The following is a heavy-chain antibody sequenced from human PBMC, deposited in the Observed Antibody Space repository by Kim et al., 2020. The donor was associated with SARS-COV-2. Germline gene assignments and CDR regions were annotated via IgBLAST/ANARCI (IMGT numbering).Heavy chain of an antibody. D-gene: IGHD5-18*01. V-gene: IGHV4-39*01. Sequence: NTPLKSRVTISVDTSKNQFSLKLSSVTAADTAVYYCARRRDTKPLRYFDYWGQGTLVTVSS. J-gene: IGHJ4*02. CDR3: ARRRDTKPLRYFDY.